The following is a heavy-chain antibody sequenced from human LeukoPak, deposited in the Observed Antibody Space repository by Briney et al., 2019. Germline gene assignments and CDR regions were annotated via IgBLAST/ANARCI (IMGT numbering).Heavy chain of an antibody. D-gene: IGHD4-23*01. CDR1: GFTFSDYY. J-gene: IGHJ4*02. Sequence: GGSLRLSCAASGFTFSDYYMSWIRQAPGKGRVWVSRIASDGSSTTYADSVKGRFSISRDNAQNTLYLQMNSLRVEDTAAYYCARGRPHGNAYWGQGTLVPVSS. V-gene: IGHV3-74*01. CDR3: ARGRPHGNAY. CDR2: IASDGSST.